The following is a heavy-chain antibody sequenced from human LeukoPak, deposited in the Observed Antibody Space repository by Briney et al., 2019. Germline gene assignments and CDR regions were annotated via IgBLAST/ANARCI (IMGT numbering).Heavy chain of an antibody. Sequence: ASVKVSCKASGYTFTGYYMHWGRQAPGQGLEWMGWINPNSGGTNYAQKFQGRVTMTRDTSISTAYMELSRLRSDDTAVYFSAKTAYDILTGYYHPLDYWGQGTLVTVSS. CDR1: GYTFTGYY. CDR3: AKTAYDILTGYYHPLDY. CDR2: INPNSGGT. D-gene: IGHD3-9*01. V-gene: IGHV1-2*02. J-gene: IGHJ4*02.